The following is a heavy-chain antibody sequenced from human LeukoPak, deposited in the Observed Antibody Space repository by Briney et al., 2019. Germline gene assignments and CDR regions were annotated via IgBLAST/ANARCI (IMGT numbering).Heavy chain of an antibody. V-gene: IGHV4-30-4*01. J-gene: IGHJ4*02. Sequence: SQTLSLTCTVSGGSISSSDYYWSWIRQPPGKGLEWIGYIYYSGSTYYNPSLKSRVTISVDTSKNQFSLKLSSVTAADTAVYYCARYYGSGIDSDYWGQGTLVTVSS. CDR1: GGSISSSDYY. CDR2: IYYSGST. D-gene: IGHD3-10*01. CDR3: ARYYGSGIDSDY.